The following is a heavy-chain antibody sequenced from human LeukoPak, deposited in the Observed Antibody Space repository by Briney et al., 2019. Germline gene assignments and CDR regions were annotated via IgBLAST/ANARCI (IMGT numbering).Heavy chain of an antibody. J-gene: IGHJ6*03. Sequence: SVKVSCKASGGTFSSYAISWVRQAPGQGLEWMGGIIPIFGTANYAQKFQGRVTITTDESTSTAYMELSSLRSEDTAVYYCALDGVGAYYYGSWSPYYMDVWGKGTTVTVSS. V-gene: IGHV1-69*05. D-gene: IGHD3-10*01. CDR3: ALDGVGAYYYGSWSPYYMDV. CDR2: IIPIFGTA. CDR1: GGTFSSYA.